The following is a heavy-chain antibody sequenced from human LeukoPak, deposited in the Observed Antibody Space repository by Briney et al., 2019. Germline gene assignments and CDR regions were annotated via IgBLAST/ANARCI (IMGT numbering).Heavy chain of an antibody. V-gene: IGHV4-34*01. CDR1: DGSFSGCY. CDR3: ASAWRGAFDI. Sequence: SETLSLTCAVYDGSFSGCYWSWIHQPPGKGLEWIGEINHSGSTNYNPSLKSRVTISVDTSKNQFSLKLSSVTAADTAVYYCASAWRGAFDIWGQGTMVTVSS. D-gene: IGHD1-26*01. CDR2: INHSGST. J-gene: IGHJ3*02.